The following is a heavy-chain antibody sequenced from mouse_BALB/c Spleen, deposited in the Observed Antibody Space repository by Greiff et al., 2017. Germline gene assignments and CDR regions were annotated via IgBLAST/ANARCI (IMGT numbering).Heavy chain of an antibody. V-gene: IGHV5-15*02. Sequence: EVQRVESGGDLVKPGGSRKLSCAASGFTFSDYGMAWVRQAPGKGPEWVAFISNLAYSIYYADTVTGRFTISRENAKNTLYLEMSSLRSEDTAMYYCARDLGYGNGYYYAMDYWGQGTSVTVSS. J-gene: IGHJ4*01. CDR2: ISNLAYSI. D-gene: IGHD2-1*01. CDR1: GFTFSDYG. CDR3: ARDLGYGNGYYYAMDY.